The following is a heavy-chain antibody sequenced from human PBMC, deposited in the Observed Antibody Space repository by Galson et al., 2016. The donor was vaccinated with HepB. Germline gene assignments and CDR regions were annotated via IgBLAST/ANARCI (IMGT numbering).Heavy chain of an antibody. V-gene: IGHV3-33*01. D-gene: IGHD2-2*01. CDR2: IWYDGSNK. CDR1: GFTFSSYG. Sequence: SLRLSCAASGFTFSSYGMHWVRQAPGKGLEWVAVIWYDGSNKYYADSVKGRFTISRDNFKNTLYLQMNSLRAEDTAVYYCARDGLYCGSTSCYLDVWGQGTTVTVSS. J-gene: IGHJ6*02. CDR3: ARDGLYCGSTSCYLDV.